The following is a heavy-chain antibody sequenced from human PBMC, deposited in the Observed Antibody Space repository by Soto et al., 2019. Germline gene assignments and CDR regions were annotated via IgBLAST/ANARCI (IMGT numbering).Heavy chain of an antibody. CDR2: ISYDGSNK. CDR1: GFTFSSYA. J-gene: IGHJ6*02. Sequence: GGSLRLSCAASGFTFSSYAMHWVRQAPGKGLEWVAVISYDGSNKYYADSVKGRFTISRDNSKNTLYLQMNSLRAEDTAVYYCARGIVVVPAAPYYYCGMDVWGQGTTVTVSS. D-gene: IGHD2-2*01. CDR3: ARGIVVVPAAPYYYCGMDV. V-gene: IGHV3-30-3*01.